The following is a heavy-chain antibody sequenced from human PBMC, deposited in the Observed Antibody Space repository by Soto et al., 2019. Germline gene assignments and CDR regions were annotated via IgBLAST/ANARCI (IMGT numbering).Heavy chain of an antibody. V-gene: IGHV3-30*18. CDR1: GFTFSSYG. D-gene: IGHD3-10*01. CDR3: ANTAYYYGSGSQESEGPFDY. CDR2: ISYDGSNK. J-gene: IGHJ4*02. Sequence: GGSLILSCAASGFTFSSYGMHWVRQAPGKGLEWVAVISYDGSNKYYADSVKGRFTISRDNSKNTLYLQMNSLRAEDTAVYYCANTAYYYGSGSQESEGPFDYWGQGTLVTVSS.